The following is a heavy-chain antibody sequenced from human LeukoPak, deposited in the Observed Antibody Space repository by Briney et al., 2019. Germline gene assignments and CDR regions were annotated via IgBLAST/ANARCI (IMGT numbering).Heavy chain of an antibody. CDR3: ARVGGTAAAGSGMDV. Sequence: GGSLRLSCAASGFTFSTFTMNWVRQAPGKGLEWVSSTSSNGNFIYDADSVKGRFTVSRDNAKNSLYVQMNSLRAEDTAIYYCARVGGTAAAGSGMDVWGQGTTVTVSS. V-gene: IGHV3-21*01. J-gene: IGHJ6*02. CDR2: TSSNGNFI. D-gene: IGHD6-13*01. CDR1: GFTFSTFT.